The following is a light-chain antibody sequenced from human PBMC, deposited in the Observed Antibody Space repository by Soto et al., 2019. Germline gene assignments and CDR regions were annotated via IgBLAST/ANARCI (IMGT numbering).Light chain of an antibody. V-gene: IGLV3-1*01. J-gene: IGLJ2*01. CDR3: QACDSSTCVV. CDR1: KLGDKY. Sequence: SYELTQPPSVSVSPGQTASITCSGDKLGDKYACWYQQKPGQSPVLVIYQDSKRPSGIPERFSGSNSWNTATLTISGTQAMDEADYYCQACDSSTCVVFGGGTKRTVL. CDR2: QDS.